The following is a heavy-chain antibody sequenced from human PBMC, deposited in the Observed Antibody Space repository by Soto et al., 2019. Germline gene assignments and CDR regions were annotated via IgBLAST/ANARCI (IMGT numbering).Heavy chain of an antibody. CDR3: ARRARPDFYYMDV. CDR1: GFTLSGYA. V-gene: IGHV3-64*01. D-gene: IGHD6-6*01. CDR2: ISSNGVGT. Sequence: EVQLAESGGSLAQPGGSLRLSCAASGFTLSGYAMDWVRQAPGKGLEYVSGISSNGVGTYYANSVQGRFTISRDNFKNTVYLQMGSLSPEDMAVYYCARRARPDFYYMDVWGKGTTVTVSS. J-gene: IGHJ6*03.